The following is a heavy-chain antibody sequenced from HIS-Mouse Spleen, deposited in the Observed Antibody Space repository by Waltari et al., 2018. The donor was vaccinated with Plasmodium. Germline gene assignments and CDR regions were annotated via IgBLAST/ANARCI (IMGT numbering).Heavy chain of an antibody. Sequence: QVQLVESGGGVVQPGRSLRLPCAASGLPFNSYALPWVRQAPGKGLGWVAVISNDGSNKYYADSVKGRFTISRDNSKNTLYLQMNSLRAEDTAVYYCARDRRLAFDYWGQGTLVTVSS. CDR3: ARDRRLAFDY. D-gene: IGHD2-15*01. CDR2: ISNDGSNK. V-gene: IGHV3-30-3*01. J-gene: IGHJ4*02. CDR1: GLPFNSYA.